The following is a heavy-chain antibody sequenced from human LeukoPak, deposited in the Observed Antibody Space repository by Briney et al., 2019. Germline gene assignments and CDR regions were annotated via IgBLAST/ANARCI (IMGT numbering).Heavy chain of an antibody. CDR3: AKDHGTGCTDS. D-gene: IGHD6-19*01. CDR1: GYTFTANY. J-gene: IGHJ4*02. V-gene: IGHV1-2*02. CDR2: TNPSSGGA. Sequence: GASVKVSCKASGYTFTANYMHWVRQAPGQGLEWMGWTNPSSGGADYAQKFQGRVTMTRDTSINTAYMELSRLTSDDTAVYYCAKDHGTGCTDSWGQGTLVTVSS.